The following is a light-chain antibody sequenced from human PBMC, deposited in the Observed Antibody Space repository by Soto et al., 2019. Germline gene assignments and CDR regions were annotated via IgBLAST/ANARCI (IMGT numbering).Light chain of an antibody. J-gene: IGKJ3*01. CDR3: QQYGSPPLT. CDR1: QSVTSSY. Sequence: EIVLTQSPGTLSLSPGERATLTCRASQSVTSSYLAWYQQKPGQAPRLLMYGASSRATGIPDRFSGSGSGTDFILTISRLEPEDFAVYYCQQYGSPPLTFGPGT. CDR2: GAS. V-gene: IGKV3-20*01.